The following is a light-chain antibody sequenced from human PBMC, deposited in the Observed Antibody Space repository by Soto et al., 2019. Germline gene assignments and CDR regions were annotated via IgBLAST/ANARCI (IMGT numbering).Light chain of an antibody. CDR1: SSDLAIYNY. V-gene: IGLV2-14*01. CDR2: QAT. CDR3: SSYTDSSNYV. Sequence: QSVLTQPASVSGSPGQSITISCTGTSSDLAIYNYVSWYQQQPGKAPKLMIYQATNRPSGVSNRFSGSRSGNTASLTISGLQAEGEADYYCSSYTDSSNYVFGTGTKLTVL. J-gene: IGLJ1*01.